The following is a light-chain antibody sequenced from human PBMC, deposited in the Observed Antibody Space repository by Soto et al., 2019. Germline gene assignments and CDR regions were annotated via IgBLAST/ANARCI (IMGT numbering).Light chain of an antibody. V-gene: IGLV2-8*01. Sequence: QSVLTQPPSASGSPGQSVTLSCTGTSSDVGGYNYVSWYQQHPGKAPKLMISEVSKRPSGVPDRFSGSKSGNTASLTVSGLQAEDEADYYCSSYAGSNKLGVFGTGTKLTVL. CDR3: SSYAGSNKLGV. J-gene: IGLJ1*01. CDR1: SSDVGGYNY. CDR2: EVS.